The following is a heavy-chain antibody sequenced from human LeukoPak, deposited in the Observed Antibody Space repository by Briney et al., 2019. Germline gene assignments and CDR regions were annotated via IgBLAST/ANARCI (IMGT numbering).Heavy chain of an antibody. V-gene: IGHV3-7*03. Sequence: GGSLRLSCAASGFTFNRYWMSWVRQAPGKGLEWVANIKQDGSEKYYVDSVKGRFTISRDNVKNTLYLQMNSLRAEDTAVYYCARVSNWFDPWGQGTLATVTS. CDR2: IKQDGSEK. CDR1: GFTFNRYW. CDR3: ARVSNWFDP. J-gene: IGHJ5*02.